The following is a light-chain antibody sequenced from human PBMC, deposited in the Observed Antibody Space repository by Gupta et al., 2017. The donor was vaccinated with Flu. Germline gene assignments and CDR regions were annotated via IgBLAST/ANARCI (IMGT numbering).Light chain of an antibody. Sequence: IQMTQSPSSLSASVGDRVTITCRASQSITNYLNWYQHKPGKAPQLLVYAASSLQSGVPSRFSGSGSGTDFTLTISSLQPEDFATYYCQQDYSTPLTFGQGTKVEI. CDR1: QSITNY. V-gene: IGKV1-39*01. CDR3: QQDYSTPLT. CDR2: AAS. J-gene: IGKJ1*01.